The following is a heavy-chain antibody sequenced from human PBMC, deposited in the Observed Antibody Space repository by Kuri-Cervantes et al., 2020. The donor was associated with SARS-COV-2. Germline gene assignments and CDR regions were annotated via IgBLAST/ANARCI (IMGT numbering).Heavy chain of an antibody. V-gene: IGHV3-21*01. J-gene: IGHJ4*02. CDR1: GFTFSSYS. D-gene: IGHD6-19*01. CDR3: ARGGQWLVLGNGSFDY. CDR2: IISSSSYI. Sequence: GESLKISCAASGFTFSSYSMNWVRQAPGKGLEWVSSIISSSSYIYYADSVKGRFPISRDNAKNSLYLQMNSLRSEDTAVYYCARGGQWLVLGNGSFDYWGQAILTVSS.